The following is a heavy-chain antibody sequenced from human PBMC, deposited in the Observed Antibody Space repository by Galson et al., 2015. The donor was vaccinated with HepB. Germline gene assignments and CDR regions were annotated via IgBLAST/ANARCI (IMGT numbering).Heavy chain of an antibody. V-gene: IGHV3-30*18. Sequence: SLRLSGAASGFGFSIFGMHWVRLAPGEGLGWGAAISEDGSKKYYADSVKGRFTVSRDNSKNTLHLQMISLRVEDPAVYCCAKRGGYYDSLDSWGQGTLVTVSS. CDR1: GFGFSIFG. CDR2: ISEDGSKK. J-gene: IGHJ4*02. CDR3: AKRGGYYDSLDS. D-gene: IGHD3-22*01.